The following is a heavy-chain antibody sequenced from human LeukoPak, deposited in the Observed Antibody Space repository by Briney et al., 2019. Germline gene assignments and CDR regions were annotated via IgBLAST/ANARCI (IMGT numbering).Heavy chain of an antibody. Sequence: PGGSLRLSCSASGFTFSSYAMHWVRQAPGKGLEYVSAISSDGISTFYADSVKGRFTISRDNSKNTLYLQMSSLRAGDTAVFHGVKTTAPYYYDYWGQGTLVTVSS. CDR2: ISSDGIST. J-gene: IGHJ4*02. D-gene: IGHD5-18*01. CDR1: GFTFSSYA. V-gene: IGHV3-64D*06. CDR3: VKTTAPYYYDY.